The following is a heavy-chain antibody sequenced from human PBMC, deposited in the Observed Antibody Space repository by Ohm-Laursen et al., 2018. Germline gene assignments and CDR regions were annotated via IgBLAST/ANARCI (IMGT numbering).Heavy chain of an antibody. CDR2: VNPVSKNT. D-gene: IGHD2-2*01. CDR3: ARAVRNQMLSTV. J-gene: IGHJ6*02. Sequence: ESSVKVSCKTYGYTFTSYDISWVRQVSGQGLEWIGWVNPVSKNTVSVKDFRGRVTLTGDTSSSTAYMELRSLTSKDTAIYYCARAVRNQMLSTVWGQGTAVTVSS. V-gene: IGHV1-8*01. CDR1: GYTFTSYD.